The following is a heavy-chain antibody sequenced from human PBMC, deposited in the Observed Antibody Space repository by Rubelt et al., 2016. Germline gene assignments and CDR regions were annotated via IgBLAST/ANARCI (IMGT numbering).Heavy chain of an antibody. D-gene: IGHD6-13*01. CDR3: ARAAAAFHGMDV. Sequence: QVQLQQSGPGLVKPSQTLSLTCAISGDRVSSNSAAWNWIRQSPSRGLGWLCRTYYRSKWYTDYAVPGKSRITINPDPSKIQFSRQLNSVTPEDTAVYYCARAAAAFHGMDVWGQGTTVTVSS. J-gene: IGHJ6*02. CDR1: GDRVSSNSAA. CDR2: TYYRSKWYT. V-gene: IGHV6-1*01.